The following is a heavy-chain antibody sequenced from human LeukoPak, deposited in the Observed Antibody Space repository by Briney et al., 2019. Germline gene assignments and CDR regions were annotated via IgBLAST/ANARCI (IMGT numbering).Heavy chain of an antibody. CDR3: AKDITNSGSPDYFDY. CDR2: IRYDGSSK. V-gene: IGHV3-30*02. CDR1: GFTFSSYG. Sequence: GGSLRLSCAASGFTFSSYGMHWVRQAPGKGLEWVAFIRYDGSSKYYADSVKGRFTISRDNSKNTLYLQMNSLRAEDTAVYYCAKDITNSGSPDYFDYWGQGTLVTVSS. D-gene: IGHD1-26*01. J-gene: IGHJ4*02.